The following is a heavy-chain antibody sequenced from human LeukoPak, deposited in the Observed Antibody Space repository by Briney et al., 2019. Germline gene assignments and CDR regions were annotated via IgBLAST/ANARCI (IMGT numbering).Heavy chain of an antibody. CDR2: IYYSGSA. V-gene: IGHV4-59*11. CDR3: ARENYDSSGYYYDY. D-gene: IGHD3-22*01. Sequence: SETLSLTCTVSGGSIGSHYWTWIRQPPGKGLEWIGYIYYSGSANYNPSLKSRLTVSVDTSKNQFSLKLSSVTAADTAVYYCARENYDSSGYYYDYWGQGTLVTVSS. CDR1: GGSIGSHY. J-gene: IGHJ4*02.